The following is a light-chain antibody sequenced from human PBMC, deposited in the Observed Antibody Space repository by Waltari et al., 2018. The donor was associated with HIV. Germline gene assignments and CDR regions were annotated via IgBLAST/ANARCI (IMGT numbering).Light chain of an antibody. CDR1: YSSFGHFY. Sequence: QSALIHPPSCSGTPGRTVIISCSWTYSSFGHFYVHCSRHLPGTTPTLLIYQNNQRPSGVVARLTGSYSVSSASLVISGLLGDDEGAYFCAAWDATPISNLIFGGGTSLTVL. CDR3: AAWDATPISNLI. V-gene: IGLV1-47*01. J-gene: IGLJ2*01. CDR2: QNN.